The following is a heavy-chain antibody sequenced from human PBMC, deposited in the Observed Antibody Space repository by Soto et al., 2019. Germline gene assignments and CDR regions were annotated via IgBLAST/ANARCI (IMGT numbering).Heavy chain of an antibody. CDR1: GYTFTSYG. V-gene: IGHV1-18*01. CDR3: ARSHSGSYLYWDFDL. CDR2: ISAYNGNT. Sequence: QVQLVQSGAEVKKPGASVKVSCKASGYTFTSYGISWVRQAPGQGPEWMGWISAYNGNTNYAQKVQGRVTMTTDTSTSTAYMELRSLRSDDTAVYYCARSHSGSYLYWDFDLWGRGTLVTVSS. J-gene: IGHJ2*01. D-gene: IGHD1-26*01.